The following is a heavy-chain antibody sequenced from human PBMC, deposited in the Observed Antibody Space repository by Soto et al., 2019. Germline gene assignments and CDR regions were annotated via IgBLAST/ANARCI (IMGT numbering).Heavy chain of an antibody. D-gene: IGHD2-2*02. J-gene: IGHJ4*02. Sequence: TLSLTCTVSGGSVSSGSYYWSWIRQPPGKGLEWIGYIYYSGSTNYNPSLKSRVTISVDTSKNQFSLKLSSVTAADTAVYYCARSPAAIWYFDYWGQGTLVTVSS. V-gene: IGHV4-61*01. CDR2: IYYSGST. CDR3: ARSPAAIWYFDY. CDR1: GGSVSSGSYY.